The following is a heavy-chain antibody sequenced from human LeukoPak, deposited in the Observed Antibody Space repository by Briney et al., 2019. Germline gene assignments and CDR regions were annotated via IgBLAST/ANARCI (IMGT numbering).Heavy chain of an antibody. J-gene: IGHJ6*02. D-gene: IGHD1-26*01. CDR2: ISSSRSYI. V-gene: IGHV3-21*01. Sequence: GGSLRLSCAASGFTFSSYSMNWVRQAPGEGLEWVSSISSSRSYIYYADSVKGRFTISRDNAKNSLYLQMNRLRAEDTAVYYCARSKSYSYYGMDVWGQGTTVTVSS. CDR3: ARSKSYSYYGMDV. CDR1: GFTFSSYS.